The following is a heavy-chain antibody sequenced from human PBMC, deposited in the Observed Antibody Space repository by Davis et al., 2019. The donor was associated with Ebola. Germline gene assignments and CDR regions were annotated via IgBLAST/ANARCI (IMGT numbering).Heavy chain of an antibody. CDR2: IYPGDSDT. Sequence: GESLKISCKGSGYSFTSYWIGWVRQMPGKGLEWMGIIYPGDSDTRYSPSFQGQVTISADKSISTTYLQWSSLKASDTAMYYCAIWEYGSGSYSSYGMDVWGQGTTVTVSS. J-gene: IGHJ6*02. CDR3: AIWEYGSGSYSSYGMDV. D-gene: IGHD3-10*01. V-gene: IGHV5-51*01. CDR1: GYSFTSYW.